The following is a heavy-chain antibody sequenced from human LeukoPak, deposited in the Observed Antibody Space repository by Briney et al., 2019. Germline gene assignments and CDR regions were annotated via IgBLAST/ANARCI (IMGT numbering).Heavy chain of an antibody. CDR1: GFTFSSYW. CDR2: INHNGNVN. D-gene: IGHD3-16*01. Sequence: PGGPLRLSCAASGFTFSSYWMNWARQAPGKGPGWVASINHNGNVNYYVDSVKGRFTISRDNAKNSLYLQMSNLRAEDTAVYFCARGGGLDVWGQGATVTVSS. V-gene: IGHV3-7*03. CDR3: ARGGGLDV. J-gene: IGHJ6*02.